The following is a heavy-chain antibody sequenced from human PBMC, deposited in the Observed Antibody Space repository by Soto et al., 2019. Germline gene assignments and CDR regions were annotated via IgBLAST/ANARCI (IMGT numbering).Heavy chain of an antibody. D-gene: IGHD3-22*01. J-gene: IGHJ4*02. CDR1: GGSISSGDYY. CDR3: AGADSRVYSCFDY. Sequence: PSETLSLTCTVSGGSISSGDYYWSWIRQPPGTGLEWIGYIYYSGSTYYNPSLESRVTISVDTSKNQFSLKLSSVTAADTAVYYGAGADSRVYSCFDYWGQESRVT. V-gene: IGHV4-30-4*01. CDR2: IYYSGST.